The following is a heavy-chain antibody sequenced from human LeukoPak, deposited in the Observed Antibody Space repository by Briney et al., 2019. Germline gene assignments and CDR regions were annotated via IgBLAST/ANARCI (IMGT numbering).Heavy chain of an antibody. CDR1: GGSISSSSYD. D-gene: IGHD2-2*01. Sequence: PSETLSLTCTVSGGSISSSSYDWGWIRQPRGKGLEWNGRIYYRGITYYNPSLKSRVTISVDTSKNHFSLKLSSVTAADTAVYYCARQRGIVVVPAATPFDYWGQGTLVTVSS. CDR3: ARQRGIVVVPAATPFDY. J-gene: IGHJ4*02. V-gene: IGHV4-39*01. CDR2: IYYRGIT.